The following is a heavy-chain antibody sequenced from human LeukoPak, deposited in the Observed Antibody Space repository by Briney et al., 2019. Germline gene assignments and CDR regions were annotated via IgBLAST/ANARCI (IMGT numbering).Heavy chain of an antibody. V-gene: IGHV4-59*01. CDR1: GGSISSYY. J-gene: IGHJ4*02. Sequence: SETLSLTCTVSGGSISSYYWSWLRQPPGKGLEWIGYIYYSGSTNYNPSLKSRVTISVDTSKNQFSLKLSSVTAADTAVYYCARGPYSSGWYEVDYWGQGTLVTVSS. D-gene: IGHD6-19*01. CDR3: ARGPYSSGWYEVDY. CDR2: IYYSGST.